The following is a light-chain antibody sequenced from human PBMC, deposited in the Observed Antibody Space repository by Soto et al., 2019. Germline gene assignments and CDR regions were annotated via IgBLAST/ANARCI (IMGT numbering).Light chain of an antibody. V-gene: IGKV1-27*01. CDR1: QGIGNY. CDR3: QKYRSPLWT. J-gene: IGKJ1*01. CDR2: AAY. Sequence: DIQMTQSPSSLSASVGDRVTITCRASQGIGNYLTWYQQKPGKVPKLLIYAAYTLQSGVPSQFSGRGSGTDVTLTISSRQPEDVATYYCQKYRSPLWTFGQGTKVEIK.